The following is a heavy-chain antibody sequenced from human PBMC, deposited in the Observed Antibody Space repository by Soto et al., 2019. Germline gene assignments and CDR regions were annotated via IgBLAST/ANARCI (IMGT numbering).Heavy chain of an antibody. D-gene: IGHD3-10*01. CDR2: ISGSGSST. CDR3: AKAPGGAYYYGMDV. Sequence: EVQLLESGGGLLQPGGSLRLSCAASGFTFSSYAMSWVRQAPGKGLEWVSAISGSGSSTYYADSVKGRFTISRDNSKNTLYLQVNSLRAEDTAVYYCAKAPGGAYYYGMDVWGQGTTVTVSS. CDR1: GFTFSSYA. J-gene: IGHJ6*02. V-gene: IGHV3-23*01.